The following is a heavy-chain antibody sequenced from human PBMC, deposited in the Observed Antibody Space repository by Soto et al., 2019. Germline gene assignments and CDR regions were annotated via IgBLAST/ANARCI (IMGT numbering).Heavy chain of an antibody. V-gene: IGHV3-33*01. D-gene: IGHD1-26*01. Sequence: PGGSLRLSCAASGFTFSSYGIHWVRQAPGKGLEWVGIIWYDGSNKYYADSVKGRFTISRDSSKNTVYLQMDSLRVEDTAVYYGVRDNIVGAYFFDDWGKGALVPVSS. J-gene: IGHJ4*02. CDR2: IWYDGSNK. CDR1: GFTFSSYG. CDR3: VRDNIVGAYFFDD.